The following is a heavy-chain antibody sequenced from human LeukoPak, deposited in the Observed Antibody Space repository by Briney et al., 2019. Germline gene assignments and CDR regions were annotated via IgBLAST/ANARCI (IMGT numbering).Heavy chain of an antibody. CDR3: ASSPEVAGTGYFDY. V-gene: IGHV3-21*01. CDR2: ISSSSSYI. CDR1: GFTFSSYS. J-gene: IGHJ4*02. Sequence: GGSLRLSCAASGFTFSSYSMNWVRQAPGKGLEWVSSISSSSSYIYYADSVKGRFTISRDNAMNSLYLQMNSLRAEDTAVYYCASSPEVAGTGYFDYWGQGTLVTVSS. D-gene: IGHD6-19*01.